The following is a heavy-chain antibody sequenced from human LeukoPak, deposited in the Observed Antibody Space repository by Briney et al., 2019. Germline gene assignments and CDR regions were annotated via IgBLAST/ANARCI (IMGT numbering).Heavy chain of an antibody. CDR1: GGSISTSYYY. Sequence: SETLSLTCTVSGGSISTSYYYWGWIRQPPGKGREWIGNIHNSESTYYNPSLKSRVTISVDTSKNQFSLKLSSVTAADTAVYYCARQVTFGYAYAYYFDYWGQGSLVTVSS. CDR3: ARQVTFGYAYAYYFDY. D-gene: IGHD5-18*01. CDR2: IHNSEST. J-gene: IGHJ4*02. V-gene: IGHV4-39*01.